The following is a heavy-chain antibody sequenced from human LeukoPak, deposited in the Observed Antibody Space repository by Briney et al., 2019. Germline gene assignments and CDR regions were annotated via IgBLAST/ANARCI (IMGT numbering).Heavy chain of an antibody. CDR1: GFTFSSYA. J-gene: IGHJ6*03. D-gene: IGHD3-10*01. V-gene: IGHV3-30*04. CDR3: AKDKVGITMVRGVNMDV. CDR2: ISYDGSNK. Sequence: PGGSLRLSCAASGFTFSSYAMHWVRQAPGKGLEWVAVISYDGSNKYYADSVKGRFTISRDNSKNTLYLQMNSLRAEDTAVYYCAKDKVGITMVRGVNMDVWGKGTTVTISS.